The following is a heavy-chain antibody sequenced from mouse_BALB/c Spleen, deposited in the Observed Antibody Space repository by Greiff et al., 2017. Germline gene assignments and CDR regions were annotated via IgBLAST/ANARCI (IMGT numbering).Heavy chain of an antibody. Sequence: QVHVKQSGAELAKPGASVKMSCKASGYTFTSYWMHWVKQRPGQGLEWIGYINPSTGYTEYNQKFKDKATLTADKSSSTAYMQLSSLTSEDSAVFYCARGIYGNYGWYFDVWGAGTTVTVSS. CDR2: INPSTGYT. D-gene: IGHD2-1*01. CDR3: ARGIYGNYGWYFDV. V-gene: IGHV1-7*01. J-gene: IGHJ1*01. CDR1: GYTFTSYW.